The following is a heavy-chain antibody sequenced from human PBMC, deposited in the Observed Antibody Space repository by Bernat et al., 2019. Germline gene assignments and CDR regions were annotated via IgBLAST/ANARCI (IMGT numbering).Heavy chain of an antibody. CDR1: GFTFSSYG. D-gene: IGHD6-19*01. J-gene: IGHJ4*02. CDR2: ISYDGSNK. Sequence: QVQLVESGGGVVQPGRSLRLSCAASGFTFSSYGMHWVRQAPGKGLEWVAVISYDGSNKYYAESVKGRFTISRDNSKNTLYLQMNSLRAEDTAVYYCAKDSRRYSSGWSYFDYWGQGTLVTVSS. V-gene: IGHV3-30*18. CDR3: AKDSRRYSSGWSYFDY.